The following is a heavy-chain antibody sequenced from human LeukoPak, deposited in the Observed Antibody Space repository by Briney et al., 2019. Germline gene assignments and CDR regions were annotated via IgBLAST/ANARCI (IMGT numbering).Heavy chain of an antibody. J-gene: IGHJ4*02. Sequence: GGSLRLSCAASGFTFSSYAMHWVRQAPGKGLEWVAVISYDGSNKYYADSVKGRFTISRDNSKNTLYLQMNGLRAEDTAVYYCARDLSHGAARYYFDYWGQGTLVTVSS. CDR3: ARDLSHGAARYYFDY. CDR1: GFTFSSYA. D-gene: IGHD3-10*01. V-gene: IGHV3-30*04. CDR2: ISYDGSNK.